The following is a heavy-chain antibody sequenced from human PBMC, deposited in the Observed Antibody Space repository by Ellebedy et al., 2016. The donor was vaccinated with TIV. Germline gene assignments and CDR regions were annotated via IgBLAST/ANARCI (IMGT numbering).Heavy chain of an antibody. CDR3: ARTIVNTAMGHHMGRYFDY. CDR1: GGSISSYS. V-gene: IGHV4-59*01. J-gene: IGHJ4*02. CDR2: IHYSGST. D-gene: IGHD5-18*01. Sequence: MPGGSLRLSCSVSGGSISSYSGRWIRQLPEKGLEYIGYIHYSGSTYYKPSIKSRLTLSVDTSKNQFSLKLSSVTAADAAVYYCARTIVNTAMGHHMGRYFDYWGQGTLVTVSS.